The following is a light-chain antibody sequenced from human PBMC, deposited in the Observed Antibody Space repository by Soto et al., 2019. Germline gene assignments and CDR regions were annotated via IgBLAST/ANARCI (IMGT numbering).Light chain of an antibody. Sequence: QSALTQPASVSGSPGQSITISCTGTSSDVADYKYVSWYQQHPGKTPKLIIYEVSNRPSGVSNRFSGSKSGNTASLTISGLQAEDEADYFCSSYTRSNTLVFGGGTKVTVL. J-gene: IGLJ2*01. CDR2: EVS. CDR1: SSDVADYKY. V-gene: IGLV2-14*01. CDR3: SSYTRSNTLV.